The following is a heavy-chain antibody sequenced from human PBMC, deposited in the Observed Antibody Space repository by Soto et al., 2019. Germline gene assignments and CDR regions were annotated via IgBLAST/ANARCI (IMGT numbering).Heavy chain of an antibody. Sequence: GESLKTSCKGSGYSFTSYWIGWVRQMPGKGLEWMGIIYPGDSDTRYSPSFQGQVTISADKSISTAYLQWSSLKASDTAMYYCAGLEKGVYLYPGGWFDPWGQGTLVTVSS. J-gene: IGHJ5*02. CDR3: AGLEKGVYLYPGGWFDP. CDR1: GYSFTSYW. V-gene: IGHV5-51*01. D-gene: IGHD3-10*01. CDR2: IYPGDSDT.